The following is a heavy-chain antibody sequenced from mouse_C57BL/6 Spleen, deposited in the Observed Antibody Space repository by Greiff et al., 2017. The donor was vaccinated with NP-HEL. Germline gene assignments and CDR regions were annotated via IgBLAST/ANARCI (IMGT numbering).Heavy chain of an antibody. CDR2: IDPETGGT. V-gene: IGHV1-15*01. Sequence: VQLQQSGAELVRPGASVTLSCKASGYTFTDYEMHWVKQTPVHGLEWIGAIDPETGGTAYNQKFKGKAILTADKSSSTAYMELRSLTSKDSAGYYGTRHYGNHYYAMDYWGQGTSVTVSS. J-gene: IGHJ4*01. D-gene: IGHD2-1*01. CDR3: TRHYGNHYYAMDY. CDR1: GYTFTDYE.